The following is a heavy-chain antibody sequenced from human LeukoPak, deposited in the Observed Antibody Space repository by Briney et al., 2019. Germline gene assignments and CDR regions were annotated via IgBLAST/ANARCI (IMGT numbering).Heavy chain of an antibody. CDR2: ISYDGSNK. CDR1: GFTFSSYG. V-gene: IGHV3-30*18. Sequence: GRSLRLSCAASGFTFSSYGMHWVRQAPGKGLEWGAVISYDGSNKYYADSVKGRFTISRDNSKNTLYLQMNSLRAEDTAVYYCAKALLSITTSFDYWGQGTLVTVSS. J-gene: IGHJ4*02. CDR3: AKALLSITTSFDY. D-gene: IGHD3-22*01.